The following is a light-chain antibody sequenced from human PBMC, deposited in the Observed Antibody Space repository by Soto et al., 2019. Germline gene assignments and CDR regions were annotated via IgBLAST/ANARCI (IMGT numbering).Light chain of an antibody. CDR1: SSDVGEYDY. CDR2: DVS. J-gene: IGLJ1*01. Sequence: QSALTQPRSVSGSPGQSVTISCTGTSSDVGEYDYVSWYQQHPGKAPKLMIFDVSERPSGVPDRFSGSKTGNTASLTISGLQAEDEADYYCCSYAGSPYVFGTGTPLTVL. V-gene: IGLV2-11*01. CDR3: CSYAGSPYV.